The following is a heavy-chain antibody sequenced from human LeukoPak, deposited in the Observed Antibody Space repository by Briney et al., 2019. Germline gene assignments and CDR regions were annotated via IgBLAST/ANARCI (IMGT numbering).Heavy chain of an antibody. CDR2: INHSGST. J-gene: IGHJ6*03. CDR3: ARGSGSIFGVVSYYYYYYMDV. V-gene: IGHV4-34*01. CDR1: GGSFSGYY. D-gene: IGHD3-3*01. Sequence: SETLSLTCAVYGGSFSGYYWSWIRQPPGKGLEWIGEINHSGSTNYNPSLKSRVTISVDTSKNQFSLKLSSVTAADTAVYYCARGSGSIFGVVSYYYYYYMDVWGKGTTVTVSS.